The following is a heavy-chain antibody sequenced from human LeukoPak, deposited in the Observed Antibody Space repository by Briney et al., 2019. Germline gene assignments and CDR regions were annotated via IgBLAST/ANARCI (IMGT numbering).Heavy chain of an antibody. V-gene: IGHV1-18*01. CDR2: ISAYNGNT. Sequence: ASVKVSCKASGYTFTSYGISWARQAPGQGLEWMGWISAYNGNTNYAQKLQGRVTMTTDTSTSTAYMELRSLRSDDTAVYYCAGSFGSGWSPYYFDYWGQGTLVTVSS. CDR3: AGSFGSGWSPYYFDY. J-gene: IGHJ4*02. CDR1: GYTFTSYG. D-gene: IGHD6-19*01.